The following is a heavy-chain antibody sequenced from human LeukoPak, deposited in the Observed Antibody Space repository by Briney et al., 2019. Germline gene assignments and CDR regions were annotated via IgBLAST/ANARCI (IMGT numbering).Heavy chain of an antibody. Sequence: GGSLRLSCAASGFTFSSYWMPWVRQAPGKGPVWVARTNRDGSSTAYADSVKGRFTISKDNAKNTLCLLMNSLRAEDTAVYYCARDSVEWYIFDYWGQGTLVTVSS. CDR2: TNRDGSST. V-gene: IGHV3-74*01. CDR3: ARDSVEWYIFDY. J-gene: IGHJ4*02. CDR1: GFTFSSYW. D-gene: IGHD3-3*01.